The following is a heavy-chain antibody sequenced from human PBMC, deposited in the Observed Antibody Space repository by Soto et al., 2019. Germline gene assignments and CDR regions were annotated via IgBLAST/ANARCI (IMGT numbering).Heavy chain of an antibody. D-gene: IGHD1-1*01. Sequence: PGGSLRLSCAASGFTFSSYGMHWVRQAPGKGLEWVAVISYDGSNKYYADSVKGRFTISRDNSKNTLYLQMNSLRAEDTAVYYCAKVPIAGPFDYWGQGTLVTSPQ. CDR1: GFTFSSYG. CDR3: AKVPIAGPFDY. CDR2: ISYDGSNK. V-gene: IGHV3-30*18. J-gene: IGHJ4*02.